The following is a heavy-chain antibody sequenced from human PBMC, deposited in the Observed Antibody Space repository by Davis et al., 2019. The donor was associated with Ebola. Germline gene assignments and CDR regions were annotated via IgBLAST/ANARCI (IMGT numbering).Heavy chain of an antibody. V-gene: IGHV3-21*01. J-gene: IGHJ6*02. D-gene: IGHD3-10*01. Sequence: PGGSLRLSCAASGFTFSSYSMNWVRQAPGKGLEWVSSISSSSSYIYYADSVKGRFTISRDNAKNSLYLQMNSLRAEDTAVYYCAREGGEGGSGSYYTPYYYYGMDVWGQGTTVTVSS. CDR1: GFTFSSYS. CDR3: AREGGEGGSGSYYTPYYYYGMDV. CDR2: ISSSSSYI.